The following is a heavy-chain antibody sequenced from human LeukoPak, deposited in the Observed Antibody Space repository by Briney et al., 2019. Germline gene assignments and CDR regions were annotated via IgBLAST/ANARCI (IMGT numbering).Heavy chain of an antibody. CDR3: ARPYNNH. V-gene: IGHV3-7*01. J-gene: IGHJ4*02. CDR2: IKQDGIEK. D-gene: IGHD1-14*01. CDR1: GFTLSNYW. Sequence: GGSLRLSCAASGFTLSNYWMSWVRQAPGKGLEWVANIKQDGIEKYYVDSVKGRFTISRDNAKNSLSLQMNSLRAEDTAVSYCARPYNNHWGQGTLVTVSS.